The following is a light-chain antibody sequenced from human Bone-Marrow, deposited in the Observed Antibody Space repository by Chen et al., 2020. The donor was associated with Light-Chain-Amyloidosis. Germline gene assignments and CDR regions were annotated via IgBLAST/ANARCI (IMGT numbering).Light chain of an antibody. Sequence: QSPQIQPASVPGSPGQSISTSGTGTSSDAGGDNHVSWYQQHPDKAPKLMIYEVTNRPSWVPDLFSGSKSDNTASLTISGLQTEDEADYFCSSYTITNTLVFGSGTRVTVL. J-gene: IGLJ1*01. V-gene: IGLV2-14*01. CDR1: SSDAGGDNH. CDR3: SSYTITNTLV. CDR2: EVT.